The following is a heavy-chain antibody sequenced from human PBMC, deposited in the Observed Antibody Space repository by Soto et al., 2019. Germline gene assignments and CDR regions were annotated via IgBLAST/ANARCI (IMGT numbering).Heavy chain of an antibody. J-gene: IGHJ4*02. D-gene: IGHD3-3*01. V-gene: IGHV1-46*03. CDR1: GYTFTSYY. CDR3: VTGLESKRYFDY. CDR2: INPSGGST. Sequence: ASVKVSCKASGYTFTSYYMHWVRQAPGQGLEWMGIINPSGGSTSYAQKFQGRVTMTRDTSTSTVYMELSSLRSEDTAVYYCVTGLESKRYFDYWGQGTLVTVSS.